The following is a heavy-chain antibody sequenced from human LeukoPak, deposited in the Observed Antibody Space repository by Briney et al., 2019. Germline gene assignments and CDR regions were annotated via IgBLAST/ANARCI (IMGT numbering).Heavy chain of an antibody. V-gene: IGHV4-61*01. D-gene: IGHD3-22*01. CDR2: ISYSGST. Sequence: KPSETLSLTCTVSGGSVSSDNYYWTWIRQPPGKGLQWIGYISYSGSTNYNPSLKSRVTISLHTSKNQFSLRLSSLTAPDTTVYYCARRHYYNGRAYYFLDYWGQGTLVTVSS. CDR3: ARRHYYNGRAYYFLDY. CDR1: GGSVSSDNYY. J-gene: IGHJ4*02.